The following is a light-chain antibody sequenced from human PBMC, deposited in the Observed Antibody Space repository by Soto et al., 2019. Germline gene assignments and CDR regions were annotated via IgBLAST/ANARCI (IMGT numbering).Light chain of an antibody. Sequence: DIQMTQSPSTLSGSVGDRVTITCRASQTISSWLAWYQQKPGKAPKLLIYKASTLKSGVPSRFSGSGSGTEFTLTISGLQPDDFATYYCQQYHLDATFGQGTKVDI. V-gene: IGKV1-5*03. J-gene: IGKJ1*01. CDR2: KAS. CDR3: QQYHLDAT. CDR1: QTISSW.